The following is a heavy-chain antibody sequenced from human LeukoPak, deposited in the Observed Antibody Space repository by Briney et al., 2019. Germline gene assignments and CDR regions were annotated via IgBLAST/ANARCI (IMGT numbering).Heavy chain of an antibody. CDR2: IVPIFGTA. CDR1: GGTFSSYA. Sequence: SVKVSCKASGGTFSSYAISWVRQAPGQGLEWMGGIVPIFGTANYAQKFQGRVTITADESTSTAYMELSSLRSEDTAVYYCARGPYGYYGSGSYYKAIDAFDIWGQGTMVTVSS. V-gene: IGHV1-69*13. J-gene: IGHJ3*02. CDR3: ARGPYGYYGSGSYYKAIDAFDI. D-gene: IGHD3-10*01.